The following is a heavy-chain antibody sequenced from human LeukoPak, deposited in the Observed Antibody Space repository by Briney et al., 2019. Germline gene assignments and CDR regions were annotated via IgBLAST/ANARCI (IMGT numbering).Heavy chain of an antibody. CDR2: IIPIFGTA. CDR1: GGTFSSYA. Sequence: SVKVSCKASGGTFSSYAISWVRQAPGQGLEWMGGIIPIFGTANYAQKFQGRVTITTDESTSTAYMELSSLRSEDTAVYYCARVSFDYDLLTGYTQYNWFDPWGQGTLVTVSS. V-gene: IGHV1-69*05. D-gene: IGHD3-9*01. J-gene: IGHJ5*02. CDR3: ARVSFDYDLLTGYTQYNWFDP.